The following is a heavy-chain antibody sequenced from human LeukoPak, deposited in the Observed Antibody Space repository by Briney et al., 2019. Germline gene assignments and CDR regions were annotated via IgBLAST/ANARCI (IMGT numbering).Heavy chain of an antibody. V-gene: IGHV1-2*02. CDR1: GYTFTDYY. CDR3: ARKGGSYGAFDI. D-gene: IGHD1-26*01. CDR2: TNPKNGGT. J-gene: IGHJ3*02. Sequence: ASVKVSCKASGYTFTDYYIYWVRQAPGQGLEWMGWTNPKNGGTNYAQKFQGRVTMTRDTSISTAYMELSRLRSDDTAVYYCARKGGSYGAFDIWGQGTMVTVSS.